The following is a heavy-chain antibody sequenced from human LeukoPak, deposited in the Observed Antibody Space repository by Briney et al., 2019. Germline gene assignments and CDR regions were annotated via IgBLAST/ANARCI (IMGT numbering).Heavy chain of an antibody. J-gene: IGHJ4*02. D-gene: IGHD5-24*01. CDR3: ARGDGYNFDY. CDR1: GGSISSYY. V-gene: IGHV4-59*01. CDR2: IYYSGST. Sequence: SETLSLTCTVSGGSISSYYWSWIRQPPGKGLEWIGYIYYSGSTNYNPSLKSRATISVDTSKNQFSLKLSSVTAADTAVYSCARGDGYNFDYWGQGTLVTVSS.